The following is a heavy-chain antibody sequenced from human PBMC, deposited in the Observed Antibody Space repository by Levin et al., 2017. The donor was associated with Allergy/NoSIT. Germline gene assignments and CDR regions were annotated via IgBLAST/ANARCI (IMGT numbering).Heavy chain of an antibody. J-gene: IGHJ5*02. CDR3: ARSLTARLDWFDP. CDR1: GLTFSNDS. V-gene: IGHV3-21*06. Sequence: GGSLRLSCTGSGLTFSNDSMNWVRQAPGKGLEWVSSISYTSRDIFYADSVRGRFTISRDNARNLVYLQMSSLRAEDTAVYYCARSLTARLDWFDPWGQGTLVTVSS. D-gene: IGHD6-6*01. CDR2: ISYTSRDI.